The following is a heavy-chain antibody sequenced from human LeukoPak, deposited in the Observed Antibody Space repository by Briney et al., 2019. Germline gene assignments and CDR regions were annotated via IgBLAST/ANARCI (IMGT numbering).Heavy chain of an antibody. V-gene: IGHV1-69*01. D-gene: IGHD4-17*01. CDR3: STNYGDYGAFDY. CDR1: GGTFSSYA. Sequence: SVKVSCKASGGTFSSYAISWVRQAPGQGLEWMGGIIPIFGTANYAQKFQGRVTITADESTSTAYMELSSLRSEDTAVYYCSTNYGDYGAFDYWGQGTLVTVSS. J-gene: IGHJ4*02. CDR2: IIPIFGTA.